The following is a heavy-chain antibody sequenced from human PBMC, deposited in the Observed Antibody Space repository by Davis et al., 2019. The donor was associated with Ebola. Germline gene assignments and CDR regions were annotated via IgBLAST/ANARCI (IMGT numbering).Heavy chain of an antibody. CDR1: GFTFSSYA. V-gene: IGHV3-23*01. D-gene: IGHD3-22*01. CDR2: NSGSGGST. J-gene: IGHJ4*02. Sequence: GGSLRLSCAASGFTFSSYAMSWVRQAPGKGLEWVSANSGSGGSTYYADSVKGRFTISRDNSKNTLYLQMNSLRAEDTAVYYCAKSYSPLSSGYFDYWGQGTLVTVSS. CDR3: AKSYSPLSSGYFDY.